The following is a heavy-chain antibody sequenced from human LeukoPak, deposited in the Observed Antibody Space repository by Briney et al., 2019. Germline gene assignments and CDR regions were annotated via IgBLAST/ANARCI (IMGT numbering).Heavy chain of an antibody. CDR1: GGSISSGGYS. CDR2: IYHSGST. Sequence: SQTLSLTCTVSGGSISSGGYSWSWIRQPPGKGLEWIGYIYHSGSTYYNPSLKSRVTISVDRSKNQFSLKLSSVTAADTAVYYCARVWLRGVHFDPWGQGTLVTVSS. V-gene: IGHV4-30-2*01. J-gene: IGHJ5*02. D-gene: IGHD3-10*01. CDR3: ARVWLRGVHFDP.